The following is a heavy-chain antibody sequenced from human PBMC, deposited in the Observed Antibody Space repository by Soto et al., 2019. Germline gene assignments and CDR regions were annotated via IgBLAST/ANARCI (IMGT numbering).Heavy chain of an antibody. CDR3: ARDLGFGYSYGFYYYYGMDV. Sequence: SETLPLTCTVSGGSISSYYWSWIRQPPGKGLERIGYIYYSGSTNYNPSLKSRVTISVDTSKNQISLKLSSVTAADTAVYYCARDLGFGYSYGFYYYYGMDVWGQGTTVTLSS. CDR1: GGSISSYY. CDR2: IYYSGST. J-gene: IGHJ6*02. D-gene: IGHD5-18*01. V-gene: IGHV4-59*01.